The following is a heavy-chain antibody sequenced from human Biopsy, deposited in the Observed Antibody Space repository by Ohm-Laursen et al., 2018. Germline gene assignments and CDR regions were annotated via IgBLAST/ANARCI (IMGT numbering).Heavy chain of an antibody. J-gene: IGHJ4*02. D-gene: IGHD3-10*01. CDR2: INPNSGVT. Sequence: ASVKVSCKASGYTFTGYYMHWVRQAPGQGLEWMGWINPNSGVTNYAQRFQGRVTMTRDTSISTAYMELRRLRSDDTAVYYCARDPRYGYGSYFDYWGQGTLVAVSS. CDR1: GYTFTGYY. CDR3: ARDPRYGYGSYFDY. V-gene: IGHV1-2*02.